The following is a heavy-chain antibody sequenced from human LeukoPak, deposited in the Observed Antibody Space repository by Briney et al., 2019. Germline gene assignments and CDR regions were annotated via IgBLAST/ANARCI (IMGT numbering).Heavy chain of an antibody. J-gene: IGHJ5*02. CDR2: INHSGST. Sequence: PSETLSLTCTVSGGSISSGSYYWSWIRQPPGKGLEWIGEINHSGSTNYNPSLKSRVTISVDTSRNQFSLKLSSVTAADTAVYYCARLQQYYYDSSGYFSHWFDPWGQGTLVTVSS. CDR3: ARLQQYYYDSSGYFSHWFDP. V-gene: IGHV4-39*07. CDR1: GGSISSGSYY. D-gene: IGHD3-22*01.